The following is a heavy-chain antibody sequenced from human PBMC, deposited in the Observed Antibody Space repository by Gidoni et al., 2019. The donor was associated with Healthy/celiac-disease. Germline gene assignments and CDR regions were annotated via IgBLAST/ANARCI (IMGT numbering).Heavy chain of an antibody. CDR1: GGSISSYY. CDR3: ARVVPRITMVRGVIGFGAFDI. J-gene: IGHJ3*02. V-gene: IGHV4-4*07. Sequence: QVQLQESGPGLVKPSETLSLTCTVSGGSISSYYWSWIRQPAGKGLEWIGRIYTSGSTNYNPSLKSRVTMSVDTSKNQFSLKLSSVTAADTAVYYCARVVPRITMVRGVIGFGAFDIWGQGTMVTVSS. D-gene: IGHD3-10*01. CDR2: IYTSGST.